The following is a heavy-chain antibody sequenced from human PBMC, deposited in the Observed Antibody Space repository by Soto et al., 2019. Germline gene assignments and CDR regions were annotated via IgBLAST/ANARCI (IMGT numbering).Heavy chain of an antibody. J-gene: IGHJ6*02. V-gene: IGHV4-34*01. CDR1: GSSFSGYY. D-gene: IGHD3-3*01. CDR2: INHSGST. Sequence: SETLPITCAFYGSSFSGYYWSMIRQPPGKGLEWIGEINHSGSTNYNPSLKSRVTISVDTSKNQFSLKLSSVTAADTAVYYCARGEYYDFWSGYYSGYYYYGMDVWGQGTTVTVSS. CDR3: ARGEYYDFWSGYYSGYYYYGMDV.